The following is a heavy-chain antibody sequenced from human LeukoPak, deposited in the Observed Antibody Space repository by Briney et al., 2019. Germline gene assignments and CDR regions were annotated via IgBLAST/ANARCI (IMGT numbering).Heavy chain of an antibody. J-gene: IGHJ4*02. V-gene: IGHV3-48*03. CDR2: ITSSGSTI. CDR3: ARDQGFCRNTSCPYYFNY. D-gene: IGHD2-2*01. Sequence: PGGSLRLSCAVSGFTFSSYEMNWVRQAPGKGLEWLSYITSSGSTIYYADSVKGRFTISRDNAKNSLYLQMNSLRAEDTAIYYCARDQGFCRNTSCPYYFNYGGQEPRVTVPS. CDR1: GFTFSSYE.